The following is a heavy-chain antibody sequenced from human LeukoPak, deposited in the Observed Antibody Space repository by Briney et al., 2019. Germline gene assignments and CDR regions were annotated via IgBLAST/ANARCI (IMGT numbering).Heavy chain of an antibody. CDR1: GFSFSSYA. CDR2: VSGDGGST. Sequence: PGGSLRLSCAASGFSFSSYAMSWVRQAPGKGLEWVSAVSGDGGSTYSADSVTGRFTISRDNSKNTVYLQMNSLRVEDTAVYYCAKDLSLSRYYDFWSGYYFDYWGQGTLVTVSS. D-gene: IGHD3-3*01. CDR3: AKDLSLSRYYDFWSGYYFDY. J-gene: IGHJ4*02. V-gene: IGHV3-23*01.